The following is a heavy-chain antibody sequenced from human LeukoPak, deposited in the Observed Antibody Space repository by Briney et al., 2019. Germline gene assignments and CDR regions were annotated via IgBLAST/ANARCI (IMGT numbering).Heavy chain of an antibody. Sequence: GGLRNSLGGPGFTLLTFSLVWGRQPPGKGLGWGSSIFPSGGEIHYADSVRGRFTISRDNSKSILSLQMNSLRAEDTAIYYCATYRQVLLPFESWGQGTLVTVSS. J-gene: IGHJ4*02. D-gene: IGHD5-18*01. CDR2: IFPSGGEI. V-gene: IGHV3-23*01. CDR1: GFTLLTFS. CDR3: ATYRQVLLPFES.